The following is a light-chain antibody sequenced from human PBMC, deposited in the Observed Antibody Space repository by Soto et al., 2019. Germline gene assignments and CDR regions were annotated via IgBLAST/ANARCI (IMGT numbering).Light chain of an antibody. CDR2: DAS. V-gene: IGKV3-20*01. J-gene: IGKJ5*01. CDR1: QSVKSSY. CDR3: QQYGNSPIT. Sequence: EIVLTQSPGTLSLSPGERATLPCRASQSVKSSYLAWYQHKPGQAPRLLIYDASNTATGIPDRFSGSGSGTDFTLTISRLEPEDFAVYYCQQYGNSPITFGQGTRLEIK.